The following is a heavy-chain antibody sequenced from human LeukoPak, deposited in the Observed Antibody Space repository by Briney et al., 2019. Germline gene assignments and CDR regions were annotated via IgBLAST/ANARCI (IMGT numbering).Heavy chain of an antibody. CDR1: GGSISSYY. J-gene: IGHJ4*02. CDR3: ARYGDPNYYFDY. Sequence: SETLSLTCSVSGGSISSYYWSWIRQTAGKGLEWIGRVNTSGDAKYNPTLESRVSMSLDTSKNQFFLKLTSVTAADTAVYYCARYGDPNYYFDYWGQGTLVTVSS. CDR2: VNTSGDA. D-gene: IGHD2-21*02. V-gene: IGHV4-4*07.